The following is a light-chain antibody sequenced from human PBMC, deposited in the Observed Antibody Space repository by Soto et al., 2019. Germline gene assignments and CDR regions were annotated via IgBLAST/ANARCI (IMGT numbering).Light chain of an antibody. V-gene: IGKV1-17*01. CDR2: AAS. J-gene: IGKJ1*01. CDR1: QGIRND. Sequence: DIQVTQSPSSLSASVGDRVTITCRASQGIRNDLGWYQQKPGKAPKLLIYAASTLQSGVPSRFSGSGSGTDFTLTISCLQSEDFATYYCQQYYSYPWTFGQGTKVDIK. CDR3: QQYYSYPWT.